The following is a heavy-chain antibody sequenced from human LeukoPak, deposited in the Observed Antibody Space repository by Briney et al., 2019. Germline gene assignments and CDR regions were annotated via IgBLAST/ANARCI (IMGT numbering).Heavy chain of an antibody. J-gene: IGHJ5*02. CDR2: ISVVGSTV. CDR1: GFTFRDYY. V-gene: IGHV3-11*04. CDR3: ARDRYYAESRAYPNWYDP. D-gene: IGHD3-10*01. Sequence: PGVSLRLSCSASGFTFRDYYMSWIRQAPGKRLEWVSYISVVGSTVYYGDSVKGRFTISRDNAKKSVYLQMTSLRPEDTAVYYCARDRYYAESRAYPNWYDPWGQGTLVTVSS.